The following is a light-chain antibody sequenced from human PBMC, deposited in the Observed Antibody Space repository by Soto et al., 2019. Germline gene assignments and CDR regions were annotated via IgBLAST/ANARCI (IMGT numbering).Light chain of an antibody. Sequence: DIVMTQSPLSLPVTPGEPASISCSSSQSLLQSNGYNYLDWYLQKPGQSPQLLIYFGSYRASGVPDRFSGSVSGTDFTLKIRRVEAEDVGVYYCMQSQQSPPTFGQGTKVEI. CDR2: FGS. V-gene: IGKV2-28*01. CDR3: MQSQQSPPT. J-gene: IGKJ1*01. CDR1: QSLLQSNGYNY.